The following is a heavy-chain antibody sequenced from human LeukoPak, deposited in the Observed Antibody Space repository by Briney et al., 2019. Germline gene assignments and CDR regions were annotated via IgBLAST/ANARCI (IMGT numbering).Heavy chain of an antibody. CDR2: ISGSGGST. V-gene: IGHV3-23*01. D-gene: IGHD3-10*01. CDR1: GFTFSSYA. Sequence: GGSLRLSCAASGFTFSSYAMSWVRQAPGKGLEWVSAISGSGGSTYYADSVKGRFTISRDNSKNTLYLQMNRLRAEDTAVYYSAKFGELLWFEEVWDYFDYWGQGTLVTVSS. J-gene: IGHJ4*02. CDR3: AKFGELLWFEEVWDYFDY.